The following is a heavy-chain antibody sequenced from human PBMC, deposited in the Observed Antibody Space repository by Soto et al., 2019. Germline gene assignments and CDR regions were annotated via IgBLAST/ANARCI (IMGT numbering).Heavy chain of an antibody. CDR2: FDPEDGET. CDR3: ATDNPLYSSGWY. J-gene: IGHJ4*02. Sequence: ASVKVSCKASGYTFTGYYMHWVRQAPGKGLEWMGGFDPEDGETIYAQKFQGRVTMTEDTSTDTAYMELSSLRSEDTAVYYCATDNPLYSSGWYWGQGTLVTVSS. V-gene: IGHV1-24*01. CDR1: GYTFTGYY. D-gene: IGHD6-19*01.